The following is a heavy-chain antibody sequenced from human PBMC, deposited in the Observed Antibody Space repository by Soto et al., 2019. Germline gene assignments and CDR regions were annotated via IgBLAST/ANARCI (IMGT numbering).Heavy chain of an antibody. D-gene: IGHD3-9*01. V-gene: IGHV4-31*03. CDR1: GGSISSGGYY. CDR2: IYYSGST. J-gene: IGHJ5*02. CDR3: ARRYFDPRDGIDP. Sequence: QVQLQESVPGLVKPSQTLSLTCTVSGGSISSGGYYWSWIRQHPGKGLEWIGYIYYSGSTYYIPSLKSRVTISVDTSKNQFSLKLSSVTAADTAVYYCARRYFDPRDGIDPWGQGTLVTVSS.